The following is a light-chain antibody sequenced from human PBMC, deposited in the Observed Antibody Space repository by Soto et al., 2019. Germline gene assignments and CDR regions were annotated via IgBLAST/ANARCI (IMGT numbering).Light chain of an antibody. CDR2: DAS. Sequence: AIRLTQSPSSLSASVGDRVTVTCRASQDSTKYLSWCRHKPGKAPNLLIYDASTVNSGVPSRFSGTGSGTDFTLTISGLQPEAFATYYCQQLSSYPSTFGGGTKVEIK. V-gene: IGKV1-13*02. CDR1: QDSTKY. CDR3: QQLSSYPST. J-gene: IGKJ4*02.